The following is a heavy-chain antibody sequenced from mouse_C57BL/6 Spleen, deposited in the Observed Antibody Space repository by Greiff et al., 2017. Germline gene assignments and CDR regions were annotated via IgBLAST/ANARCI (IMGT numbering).Heavy chain of an antibody. Sequence: EVQLQQSGPELVKPGASVKIPCKASGYTFTDYNMDWVKQSHGKSLEWIGDINPNNGGTIYNQKFKGKATLTVDKSSSTAYMGLRSLTSEDTAVYYCARPYGSSQGYYAMDYWGQGTSVTVSS. CDR2: INPNNGGT. D-gene: IGHD1-1*01. J-gene: IGHJ4*01. CDR3: ARPYGSSQGYYAMDY. CDR1: GYTFTDYN. V-gene: IGHV1-18*01.